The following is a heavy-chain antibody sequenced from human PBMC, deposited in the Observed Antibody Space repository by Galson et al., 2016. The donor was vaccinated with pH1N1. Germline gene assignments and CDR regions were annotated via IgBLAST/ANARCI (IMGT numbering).Heavy chain of an antibody. J-gene: IGHJ4*02. Sequence: SVKVSCKASGYIFTSDYFHWVRQAPGQGLEWMGVIDPSTGGTACAQKLQGLVTMTRDTSTSTVYMELRGLKSEDTAVYYCIGDLGRLRDFWGQGTLVTVSS. V-gene: IGHV1-46*04. CDR3: IGDLGRLRDF. CDR1: GYIFTSDY. D-gene: IGHD3-3*01. CDR2: IDPSTGGT.